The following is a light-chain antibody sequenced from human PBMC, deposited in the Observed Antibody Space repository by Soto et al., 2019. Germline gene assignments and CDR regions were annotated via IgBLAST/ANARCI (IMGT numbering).Light chain of an antibody. CDR1: SSDVGGYNY. CDR2: EVS. Sequence: QSVLTQPASVSGSPGQSITISCTGTSSDVGGYNYVSWSQQHPGKAPQLMIYEVSNRPSGVSNRFSGSKSGNTASLTISGLQAEDEPDYYCSSYTSSSTYVFGTGTKVT. CDR3: SSYTSSSTYV. V-gene: IGLV2-14*01. J-gene: IGLJ1*01.